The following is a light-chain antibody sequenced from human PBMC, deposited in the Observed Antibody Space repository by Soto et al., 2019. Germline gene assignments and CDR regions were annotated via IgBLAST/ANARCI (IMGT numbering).Light chain of an antibody. CDR3: QQYGSSPLT. Sequence: EIVLTQSPGTLSLSVGERVTLSCRASQSVSSYLAWYQQTPGQAPRLLIYDTSNRATGTPDRFSGTGSGRDFTLTISRLEPEGFTVYYCQQYGSSPLTVGGGTTVEIK. V-gene: IGKV3-20*01. J-gene: IGKJ4*01. CDR1: QSVSSY. CDR2: DTS.